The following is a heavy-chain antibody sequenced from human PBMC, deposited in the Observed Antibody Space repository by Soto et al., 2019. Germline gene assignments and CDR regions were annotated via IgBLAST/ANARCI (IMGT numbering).Heavy chain of an antibody. CDR2: IYYSGST. V-gene: IGHV4-39*01. J-gene: IGHJ5*02. Sequence: LSLTCTVSGGSISSSSYYWGWIRQPPGKGLEWIGSIYYSGSTYYNPSLKSRVTISVDTSKNQFSLKLSSVTAADTAVYYCARLAGSIPYWFDPWGQGTLVTSPQ. D-gene: IGHD1-26*01. CDR3: ARLAGSIPYWFDP. CDR1: GGSISSSSYY.